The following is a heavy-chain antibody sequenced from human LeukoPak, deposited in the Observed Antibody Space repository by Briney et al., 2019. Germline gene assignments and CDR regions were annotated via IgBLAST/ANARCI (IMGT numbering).Heavy chain of an antibody. V-gene: IGHV4-59*01. J-gene: IGHJ3*02. CDR2: IYYSGST. Sequence: PSETLSLTCTGSGGSISSYYWSWIRRPPGKRLEWIGYIYYSGSTNYNPSLKSRVTISVDTSKNQFSLQLSSVTAADTAVYYCAAHESLEFLEWLGLAAFDIWGQGTMVTVSS. CDR3: AAHESLEFLEWLGLAAFDI. D-gene: IGHD3-3*01. CDR1: GGSISSYY.